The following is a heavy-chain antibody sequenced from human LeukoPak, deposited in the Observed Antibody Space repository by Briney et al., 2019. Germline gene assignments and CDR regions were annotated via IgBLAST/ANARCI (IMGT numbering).Heavy chain of an antibody. CDR1: GGTFSSYA. D-gene: IGHD3-16*02. J-gene: IGHJ4*02. CDR3: ARVFGYRRLEFDY. Sequence: GASVKVSCKASGGTFSSYAISWVRQAPGQGLEWMGIINPSGGSTSYAQKFQGRVTMTRDTSTSTVYMELSSLRSEDTAVYYCARVFGYRRLEFDYWGQGTLVTVSS. V-gene: IGHV1-46*01. CDR2: INPSGGST.